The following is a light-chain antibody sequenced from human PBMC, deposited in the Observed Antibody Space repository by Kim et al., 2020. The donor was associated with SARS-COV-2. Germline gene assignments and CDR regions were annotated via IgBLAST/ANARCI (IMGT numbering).Light chain of an antibody. CDR2: DAS. CDR1: QGIGSY. Sequence: AIQLTQSPSSLSASVGDRVTITCRASQGIGSYLGWYQQKPGKAPRLLLYDASSLNSGVPSRFSGSGSGTDFTLTINSLQPEDFATYYCQQFHSYPHTFGQGTRLEIK. J-gene: IGKJ5*01. CDR3: QQFHSYPHT. V-gene: IGKV1-13*02.